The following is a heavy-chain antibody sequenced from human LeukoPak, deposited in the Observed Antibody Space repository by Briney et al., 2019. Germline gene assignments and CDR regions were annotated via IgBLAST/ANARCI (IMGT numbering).Heavy chain of an antibody. CDR2: IIPIFGTA. J-gene: IGHJ6*03. D-gene: IGHD3-10*01. CDR3: AGGNTDYYYGSGSYYMDV. Sequence: ASVKVSCKASGGTFSSYAISWVRQAPGQGLEWMGGIIPIFGTANYAQKFQGRVTITADESTSTAYMELSSLRSEDTAVYYCAGGNTDYYYGSGSYYMDVWGKGTTVTISS. CDR1: GGTFSSYA. V-gene: IGHV1-69*13.